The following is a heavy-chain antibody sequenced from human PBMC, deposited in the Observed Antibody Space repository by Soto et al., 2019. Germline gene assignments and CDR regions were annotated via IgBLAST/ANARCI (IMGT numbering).Heavy chain of an antibody. D-gene: IGHD2-2*01. Sequence: GGSLRLSCAASGFTFSSYEMNWVRQAPGKGLEWVSYISSSGSTIYYADSVKGRFTISRDNAKNSLYLQMNSLRAEDTAVYYCARDRSWRYCSSTSCDYYYYGMDVWGQGTTVTVSS. CDR3: ARDRSWRYCSSTSCDYYYYGMDV. J-gene: IGHJ6*02. CDR2: ISSSGSTI. CDR1: GFTFSSYE. V-gene: IGHV3-48*03.